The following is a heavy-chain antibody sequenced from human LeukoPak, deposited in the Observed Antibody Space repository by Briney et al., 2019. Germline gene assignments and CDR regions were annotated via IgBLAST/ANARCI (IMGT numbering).Heavy chain of an antibody. Sequence: GGSLRLSCAASGLTVSSNCMSWVRQAPGKGLEWVSGISWNSGSIGYADSVKGRFTISRDNAKNSLYLQMNSLRAEDTALYYCASAGSLDYWGQGTLVTVSS. CDR3: ASAGSLDY. CDR1: GLTVSSNC. V-gene: IGHV3-9*01. J-gene: IGHJ4*02. CDR2: ISWNSGSI.